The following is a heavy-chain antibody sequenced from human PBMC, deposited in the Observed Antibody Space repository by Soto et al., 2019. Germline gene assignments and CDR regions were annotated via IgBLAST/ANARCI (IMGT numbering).Heavy chain of an antibody. V-gene: IGHV1-69*13. CDR1: GGTFSSYA. CDR3: ARDPDYYDSSGYPQVYGMDV. D-gene: IGHD3-22*01. CDR2: IIPIFGTA. J-gene: IGHJ6*02. Sequence: VASVKVSCKASGGTFSSYAISWVRQAPGQGLEWMGGIIPIFGTANYAQKFQGRVTITADESTSTAYMELSSLRSEDTAVYYCARDPDYYDSSGYPQVYGMDVWGQGTTVTVSS.